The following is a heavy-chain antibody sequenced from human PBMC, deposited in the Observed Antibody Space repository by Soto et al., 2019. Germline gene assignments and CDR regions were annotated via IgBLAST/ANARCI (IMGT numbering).Heavy chain of an antibody. V-gene: IGHV3-23*01. Sequence: QPGGSLRLSCAASGFTFSSYAMSWVRQAPGKGLEWVSAISGSGGSTYYADSVKGRFTISRDNSKNTLYLQMNSLRAEDTAVYYCAKQIVVVPADPVPPSYGMDVWGQGTTVTVSS. J-gene: IGHJ6*02. CDR3: AKQIVVVPADPVPPSYGMDV. CDR1: GFTFSSYA. D-gene: IGHD2-2*01. CDR2: ISGSGGST.